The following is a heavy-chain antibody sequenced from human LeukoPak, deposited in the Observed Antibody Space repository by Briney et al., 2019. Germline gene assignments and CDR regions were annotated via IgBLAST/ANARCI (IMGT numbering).Heavy chain of an antibody. Sequence: SETLSLTCTVSGVSISSSSYYWGWIRQPPGKGLEWIGSIYYSGSTYYNPPLKSRVTISVDTSKNQFSLKLSSVTAADTAVYYCARHDFSIAAYFDYWGQGTLVTVSS. CDR2: IYYSGST. V-gene: IGHV4-39*01. J-gene: IGHJ4*02. CDR1: GVSISSSSYY. D-gene: IGHD6-13*01. CDR3: ARHDFSIAAYFDY.